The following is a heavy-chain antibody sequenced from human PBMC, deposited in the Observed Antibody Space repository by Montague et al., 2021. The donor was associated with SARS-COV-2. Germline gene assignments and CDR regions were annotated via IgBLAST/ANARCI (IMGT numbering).Heavy chain of an antibody. CDR3: AKGSV. Sequence: SLRLSCAASGFTFSSNWMRWVRQAPGKGLEWVANITPDGSAGYYVDSVKGRFTISRDNAKNALYLQMNSLRAEDTAVYYCAKGSVWGQGTTVTVSS. J-gene: IGHJ6*02. CDR1: GFTFSSNW. V-gene: IGHV3-7*01. CDR2: ITPDGSAG.